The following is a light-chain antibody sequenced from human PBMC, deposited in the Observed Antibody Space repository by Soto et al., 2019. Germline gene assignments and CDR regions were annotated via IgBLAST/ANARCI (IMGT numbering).Light chain of an antibody. CDR2: GAS. V-gene: IGKV3-20*01. CDR1: QSVSSSY. CDR3: HQSARPPFG. Sequence: EIWMTHSPATLSVSPVERATLSGRASQSVSSSYLAWYQQKPGQAPRLLIYGASSRATGIPDRFSGSGSGTDFTLTISRLEPEDFAVYYCHQSARPPFGFGQRTKVDI. J-gene: IGKJ2*03.